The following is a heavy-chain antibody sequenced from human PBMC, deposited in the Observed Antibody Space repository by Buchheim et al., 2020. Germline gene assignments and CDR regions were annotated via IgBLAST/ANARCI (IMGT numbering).Heavy chain of an antibody. J-gene: IGHJ5*02. CDR3: AEEHVILGVTGWFDP. V-gene: IGHV3-23*04. Sequence: EVQLVESGGGLVQPGGSLRLSCAASGLTFSSCDMSWFRQAPGKGLEWVSATTRSGAEYYADSVRGRFTVSRDTSKNTMYLPMNRLRAEDTAVYYCAEEHVILGVTGWFDPWGQGTL. CDR2: TTRSGAE. CDR1: GLTFSSCD. D-gene: IGHD1-26*01.